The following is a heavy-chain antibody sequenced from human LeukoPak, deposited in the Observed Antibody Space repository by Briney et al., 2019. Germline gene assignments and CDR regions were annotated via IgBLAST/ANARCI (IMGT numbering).Heavy chain of an antibody. V-gene: IGHV3-73*01. D-gene: IGHD2-21*02. J-gene: IGHJ4*02. CDR2: IRSKANSYAT. CDR1: GFTFSGSA. CDR3: TRSPSEWWLLLDY. Sequence: GGSLRLSCAASGFTFSGSAMHWVRQASGKGLEWVGRIRSKANSYATAYTASVKGRFTISRDDSKNTAYLQMNSLKTEDTAVYYCTRSPSEWWLLLDYWGQGTLVTVSS.